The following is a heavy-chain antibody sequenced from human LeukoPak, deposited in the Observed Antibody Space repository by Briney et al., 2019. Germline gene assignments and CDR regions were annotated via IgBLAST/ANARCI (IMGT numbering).Heavy chain of an antibody. V-gene: IGHV3-30*18. Sequence: GRSLRLSCAASGFTFSSYGLHWVRQAPGKGLEWVAVISYDGSNKYYADSVKGRFTISRDNSKNTLYLQMNSLRAEDTAVYYCAKAAGVYWGQGTLVTVSS. J-gene: IGHJ4*02. CDR3: AKAAGVY. CDR2: ISYDGSNK. CDR1: GFTFSSYG. D-gene: IGHD6-13*01.